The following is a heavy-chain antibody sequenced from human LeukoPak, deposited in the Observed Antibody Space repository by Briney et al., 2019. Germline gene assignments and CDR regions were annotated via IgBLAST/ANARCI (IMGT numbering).Heavy chain of an antibody. CDR2: IYISGST. CDR3: ARALNPLPGTYYFDY. V-gene: IGHV4-4*07. J-gene: IGHJ4*02. D-gene: IGHD2-15*01. Sequence: SETLSLTCTVSGASINGHYWSWIRQPAGKGLEWIGRIYISGSTNYNSSLQTRVTMSVDTSKNQFSLKLSSVTAADTAVYYCARALNPLPGTYYFDYWGQGTLVTVSS. CDR1: GASINGHY.